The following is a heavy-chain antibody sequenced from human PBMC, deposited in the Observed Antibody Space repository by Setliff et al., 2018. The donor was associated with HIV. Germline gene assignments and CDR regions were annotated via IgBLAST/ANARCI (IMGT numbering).Heavy chain of an antibody. CDR3: ARAPKRVYYYGSATYLHDAFDI. V-gene: IGHV4-59*01. CDR1: GGSISTYY. J-gene: IGHJ3*02. Sequence: SETLSLTCTVSGGSISTYYWSWIRQPPGKGLEWIGSIYFTGSSDNNPSLKSRVTLSVDTSKHQFSLKLSSVTAADTAVYYCARAPKRVYYYGSATYLHDAFDIWGQGTMVTVSS. CDR2: IYFTGSS. D-gene: IGHD3-10*01.